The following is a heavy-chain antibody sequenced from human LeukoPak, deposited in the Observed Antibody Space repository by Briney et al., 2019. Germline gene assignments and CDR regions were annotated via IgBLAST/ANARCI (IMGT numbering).Heavy chain of an antibody. CDR1: GYTFSSYW. J-gene: IGHJ4*02. V-gene: IGHV5-51*01. CDR3: ARQNDFRLDY. CDR2: IYPGDSDT. Sequence: GESLRFSCKGSGYTFSSYWIGWVRQMPEKGVEWMGIIYPGDSDTSDSPSLQGQATISVDTSIGTAYLQWSSLKASDTAIYYCARQNDFRLDYWGQGTLVTVSS. D-gene: IGHD3-3*01.